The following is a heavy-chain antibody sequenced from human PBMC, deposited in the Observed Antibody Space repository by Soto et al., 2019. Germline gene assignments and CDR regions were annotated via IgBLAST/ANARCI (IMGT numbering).Heavy chain of an antibody. D-gene: IGHD1-26*01. J-gene: IGHJ5*02. CDR3: TSRIWYSGSYYP. CDR2: IKSKTDGGTT. V-gene: IGHV3-15*01. Sequence: GGSLRLSCAASGFTFSNAWMSWVRQAPGKGLEWVGRIKSKTDGGTTDYAAPVKGRFTISRDDSKNTLYLQMNSLKTEDTAVYYCTSRIWYSGSYYPWGQGTLVTVSS. CDR1: GFTFSNAW.